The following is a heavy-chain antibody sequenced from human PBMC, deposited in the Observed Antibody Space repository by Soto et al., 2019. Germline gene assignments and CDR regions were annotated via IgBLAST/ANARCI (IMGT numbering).Heavy chain of an antibody. Sequence: QVQLVQSAAEVKKPGASVKVSCKASGYTFNIYGMSWVRQAPGQGLEWMGWISPYNDNKKYAQNLQGRVTMTTDTSTSTAYMELRSLRSADTAVYYGARELSALGTIDFGGQGTLVTVSS. CDR1: GYTFNIYG. CDR3: ARELSALGTIDF. CDR2: ISPYNDNK. J-gene: IGHJ4*02. V-gene: IGHV1-18*01. D-gene: IGHD1-7*01.